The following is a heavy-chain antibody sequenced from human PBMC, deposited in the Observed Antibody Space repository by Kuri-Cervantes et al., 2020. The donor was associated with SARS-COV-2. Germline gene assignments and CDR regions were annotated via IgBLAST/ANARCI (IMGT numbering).Heavy chain of an antibody. CDR2: ISHDGKNK. CDR3: AKDRVGVQDF. Sequence: GGSLRLSCAASGFNFSRTDMHWVRQAPGKGLEWVAVISHDGKNKKCIASGKGRFTISRGNSQNSLYLHMKSLGRTDTAMYYCAKDRVGVQDFWGQGTLVTVSS. J-gene: IGHJ4*02. D-gene: IGHD2-21*01. V-gene: IGHV3-30*18. CDR1: GFNFSRTD.